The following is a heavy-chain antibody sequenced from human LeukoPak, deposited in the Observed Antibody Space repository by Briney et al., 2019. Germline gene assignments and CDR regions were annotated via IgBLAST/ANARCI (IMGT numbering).Heavy chain of an antibody. J-gene: IGHJ4*02. D-gene: IGHD3-9*01. CDR1: GGSFSGYY. V-gene: IGHV4-34*01. CDR2: INHSGST. Sequence: SETLSLTCAVYGGSFSGYYWSWIRQPPGKGLEWIGEINHSGSTNYNPSLKSRVTISVDTSKNQFSLKLSSVTAADTAVYYCARNRGHYDILTGYHYYFDYWGQGTLVTVSS. CDR3: ARNRGHYDILTGYHYYFDY.